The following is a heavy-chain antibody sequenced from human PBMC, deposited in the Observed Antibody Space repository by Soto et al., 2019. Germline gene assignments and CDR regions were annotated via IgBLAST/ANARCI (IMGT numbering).Heavy chain of an antibody. V-gene: IGHV4-4*02. Sequence: SETLSLTCPVSGGSISSSNWWSWVRRPPGKGLEWIGEIYHSGSTNYNPSFKSRVTISVDKSKNQFSLKLSSVTAADTAVYYCARALGSTDLFDYWGQGTLVTVSS. CDR2: IYHSGST. D-gene: IGHD3-16*01. CDR1: GGSISSSNW. CDR3: ARALGSTDLFDY. J-gene: IGHJ4*02.